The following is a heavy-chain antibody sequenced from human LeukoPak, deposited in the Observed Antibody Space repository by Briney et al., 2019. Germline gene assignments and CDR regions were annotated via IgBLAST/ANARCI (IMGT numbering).Heavy chain of an antibody. D-gene: IGHD3-9*01. Sequence: ASVKVSCNASGYTFTGYYMHWVRQAPGQGLGWKGWINPNSDCTKYAQKFQGRVTMTRDTSISTAYMELSRLRSDDTAVYYCARSPRLRYFVWLPFDYWGQGTLVTVSS. CDR1: GYTFTGYY. CDR2: INPNSDCT. V-gene: IGHV1-2*02. J-gene: IGHJ4*02. CDR3: ARSPRLRYFVWLPFDY.